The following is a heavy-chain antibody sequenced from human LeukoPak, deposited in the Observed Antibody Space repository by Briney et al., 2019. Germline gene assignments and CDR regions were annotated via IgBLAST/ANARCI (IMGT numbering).Heavy chain of an antibody. D-gene: IGHD6-19*01. Sequence: ASVKVSFKSSGYTFNTYGISGVRQAPGQGLEWMGCISTYDGNTNYAQNLQGRVTMTTDTSTRTAYMELRSLRSGDTAVYYCARWSYSSDWYFGPFDIWGQGTTVTISS. CDR1: GYTFNTYG. J-gene: IGHJ3*02. CDR3: ARWSYSSDWYFGPFDI. CDR2: ISTYDGNT. V-gene: IGHV1-18*01.